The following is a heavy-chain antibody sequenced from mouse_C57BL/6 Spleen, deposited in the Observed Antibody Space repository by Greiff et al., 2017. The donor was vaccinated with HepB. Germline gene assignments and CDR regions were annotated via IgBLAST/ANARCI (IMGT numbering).Heavy chain of an antibody. Sequence: QVQLQQPGAELVKPGASVKLSCKASGYTFTSYWMQWVKQRPGQGLEWIGEIDPSDSYTNYNQKFKGKATLTVDTSSSTAYMQLSSLTSEDSAVDYCARWDYGSPWFAYWGQGTLVTVSA. CDR3: ARWDYGSPWFAY. D-gene: IGHD1-1*01. J-gene: IGHJ3*01. CDR1: GYTFTSYW. V-gene: IGHV1-50*01. CDR2: IDPSDSYT.